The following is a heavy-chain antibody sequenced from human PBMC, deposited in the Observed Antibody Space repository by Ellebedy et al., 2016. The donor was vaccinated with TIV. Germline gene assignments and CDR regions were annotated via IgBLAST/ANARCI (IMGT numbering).Heavy chain of an antibody. D-gene: IGHD3-9*01. Sequence: GSLRLSCAVYGGTFSGYYWSWIRQPPGKGLEWIGEINHRGSSNYNPSLKSRVTISPDTSKNQFSLKLSSVTAADTAVYYCARTDLLTGAGNWFDPWGQGTLVTVSS. CDR3: ARTDLLTGAGNWFDP. V-gene: IGHV4-34*01. CDR1: GGTFSGYY. J-gene: IGHJ5*02. CDR2: INHRGSS.